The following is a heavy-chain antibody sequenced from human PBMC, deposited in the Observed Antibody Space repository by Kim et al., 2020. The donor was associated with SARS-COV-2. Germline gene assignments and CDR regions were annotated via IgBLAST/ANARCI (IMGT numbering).Heavy chain of an antibody. J-gene: IGHJ5*02. CDR2: IIPIFGTA. Sequence: SVKVSCKASGGTFSSYAISWVRQAPGQGLEWMGGIIPIFGTANYAQKFQGRVTITADESTSTAYMELSSLRSEDTAVYYCARSPPGADLSSWLGGWFDPWGQGTLVTVSS. CDR3: ARSPPGADLSSWLGGWFDP. V-gene: IGHV1-69*13. D-gene: IGHD6-13*01. CDR1: GGTFSSYA.